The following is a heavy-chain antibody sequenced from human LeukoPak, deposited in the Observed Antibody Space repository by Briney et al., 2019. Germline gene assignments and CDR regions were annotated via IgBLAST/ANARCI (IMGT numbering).Heavy chain of an antibody. CDR2: ISGDGGST. D-gene: IGHD2-21*02. J-gene: IGHJ3*02. Sequence: PGRSLRLSCAASGFTFDDYAMHWVRQAPGKGLEWVSLISGDGGSTYYADSVKGRFTISRDNSKNSLYLQMNSLRTEDTALYYCAKDIFTGGDLDAFDIWGQGTMVTVSS. V-gene: IGHV3-43*02. CDR1: GFTFDDYA. CDR3: AKDIFTGGDLDAFDI.